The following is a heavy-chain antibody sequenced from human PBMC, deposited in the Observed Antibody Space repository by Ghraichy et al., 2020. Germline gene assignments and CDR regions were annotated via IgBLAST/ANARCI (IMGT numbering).Heavy chain of an antibody. J-gene: IGHJ2*01. D-gene: IGHD4-23*01. V-gene: IGHV3-53*01. CDR1: GFTVSSNY. CDR2: IYSGGST. Sequence: GGSLRLSCEASGFTVSSNYMSWVRQAPGKGLEWVSVIYSGGSTYYADSVKGRFTISRDNSKNTLYLQMNSLRAEDTAVYYCARTTVVTPWWFFDLWGRGTLVTVSS. CDR3: ARTTVVTPWWFFDL.